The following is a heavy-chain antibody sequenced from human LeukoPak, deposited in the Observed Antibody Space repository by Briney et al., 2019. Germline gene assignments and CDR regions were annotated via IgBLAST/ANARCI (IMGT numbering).Heavy chain of an antibody. J-gene: IGHJ3*02. V-gene: IGHV4-59*12. Sequence: SETLSLTCTVSGGSISSYYWGWIRQPPGKGQERNGYIYYTGGANYNPSLKRRLAISVDTCKNEFDVKLRYVNGGDTAVYYCGRGGWLCNAFDIWGQGTMVCVSS. D-gene: IGHD3-9*01. CDR2: IYYTGGA. CDR1: GGSISSYY. CDR3: GRGGWLCNAFDI.